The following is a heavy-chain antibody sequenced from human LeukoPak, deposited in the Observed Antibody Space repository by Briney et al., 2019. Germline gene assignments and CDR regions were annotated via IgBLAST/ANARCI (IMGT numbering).Heavy chain of an antibody. CDR3: ARDPYSGNYGNDYYYYMDV. D-gene: IGHD1-26*01. Sequence: GGSLRLSCAASGFTFSNYNMNWDRQAPGKAMEWVSSIISSGTYIFYADSVKGRFTISRDNAKNSLYLQMDSLGPEDTAVYYCARDPYSGNYGNDYYYYMDVWGKGTTVTISS. J-gene: IGHJ6*03. V-gene: IGHV3-21*01. CDR2: IISSGTYI. CDR1: GFTFSNYN.